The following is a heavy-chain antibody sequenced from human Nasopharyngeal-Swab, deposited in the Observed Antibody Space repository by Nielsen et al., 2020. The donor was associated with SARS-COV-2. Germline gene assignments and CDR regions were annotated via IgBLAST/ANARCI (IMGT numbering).Heavy chain of an antibody. J-gene: IGHJ4*02. CDR1: GASISNRTDY. CDR3: VRDESGDYLGLPFDS. CDR2: VLYTGT. D-gene: IGHD4-17*01. V-gene: IGHV4-39*07. Sequence: SETLSLTCSVSGASISNRTDYWGWIRQSPEKGRQGIGTVLYTGTYYNPSLQRRVTISVDTSKNQFSLKLTSVTAADTAVYYCVRDESGDYLGLPFDSWGPGTLVTVSS.